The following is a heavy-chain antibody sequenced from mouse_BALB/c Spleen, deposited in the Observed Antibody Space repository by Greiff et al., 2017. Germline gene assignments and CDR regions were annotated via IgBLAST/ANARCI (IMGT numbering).Heavy chain of an antibody. D-gene: IGHD3-3*01. V-gene: IGHV5-6-5*01. J-gene: IGHJ4*01. CDR1: GFTFSSYA. Sequence: EVKLVESGGGLVKPGGSLKLSCAASGFTFSSYAMSWVRQTPEKRLEWVASISSGGSTYYPDSVKGRFTISRDNARNILYLQMSSLRSEDTAMYYCARSGDAPMDYWGQGTSVTVSS. CDR3: ARSGDAPMDY. CDR2: ISSGGST.